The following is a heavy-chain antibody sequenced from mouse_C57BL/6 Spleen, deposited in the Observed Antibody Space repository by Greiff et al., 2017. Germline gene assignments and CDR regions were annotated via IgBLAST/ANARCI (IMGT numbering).Heavy chain of an antibody. J-gene: IGHJ4*01. CDR3: ERPHYYGSSYEAMDY. V-gene: IGHV5-4*03. Sequence: EVKVVESGGGLVKPGGSLKLSCAASGFTFSSYAMSWVRQTPEKRLAWVATISDGGSYTYYPDNVKGRFTIARDNAKNNLYLQMSHLKSEDTAMYYCERPHYYGSSYEAMDYWGQGTSVTVSS. D-gene: IGHD1-1*01. CDR2: ISDGGSYT. CDR1: GFTFSSYA.